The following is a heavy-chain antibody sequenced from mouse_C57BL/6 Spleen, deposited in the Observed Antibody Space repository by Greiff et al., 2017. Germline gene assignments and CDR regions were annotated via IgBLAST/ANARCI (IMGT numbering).Heavy chain of an antibody. V-gene: IGHV1-55*01. D-gene: IGHD2-1*01. CDR2: IYPGSGST. CDR1: GYTFTSYW. CDR3: ARGGIYGNYEDYFDY. J-gene: IGHJ2*01. Sequence: QVQLQQPGAELVKPGASVKMSCKASGYTFTSYWITWVKQRPGQGLEWIGDIYPGSGSTNYNEKFKSKATLTVDTSSSTAYMQLSSLTSEDSAVXYCARGGIYGNYEDYFDYWGQGTTLTVSS.